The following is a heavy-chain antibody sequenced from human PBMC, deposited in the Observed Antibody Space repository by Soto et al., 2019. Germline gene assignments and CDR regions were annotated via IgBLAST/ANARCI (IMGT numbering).Heavy chain of an antibody. CDR2: IKQDGSEK. Sequence: GGSLRLSCAASGFTFSSYWMSWVRQAPGKGLEWVANIKQDGSEKYYVDSVKGRLTISRDNAKNSLYLQMNSLRAEDTAVYYCAREVGLCSSSCFDYWGQGTLVTVSS. CDR3: AREVGLCSSSCFDY. CDR1: GFTFSSYW. D-gene: IGHD6-13*01. J-gene: IGHJ4*02. V-gene: IGHV3-7*01.